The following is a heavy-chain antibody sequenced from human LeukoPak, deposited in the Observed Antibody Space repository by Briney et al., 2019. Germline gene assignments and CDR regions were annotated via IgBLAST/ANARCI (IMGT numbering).Heavy chain of an antibody. Sequence: ASVKVSCNASGYTFTSYYIHWVRQAPGQGVEWMGRINPSGGSTSYAQKFQGRVTMTRDTSTSTVYMELSSLRSEDTAVYYCARAAITMVRGVIITSLAPFDYWGQGTLVTVSS. CDR1: GYTFTSYY. CDR3: ARAAITMVRGVIITSLAPFDY. J-gene: IGHJ4*02. V-gene: IGHV1-46*01. D-gene: IGHD3-10*01. CDR2: INPSGGST.